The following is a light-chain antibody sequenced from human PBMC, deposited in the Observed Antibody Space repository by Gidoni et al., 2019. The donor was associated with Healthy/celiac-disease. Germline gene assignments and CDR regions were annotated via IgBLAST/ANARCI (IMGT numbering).Light chain of an antibody. CDR1: QSVSSY. CDR2: DSS. Sequence: IVLTQSTATLSLSPGERATLSCRAIQSVSSYLAWYQQKPGQAPRLLIYDSSNRATGIPAGFSGSSSGTDFTLTISRLDPEVFAVYYCQQRSNGLTFGGGTKVEIK. CDR3: QQRSNGLT. J-gene: IGKJ4*01. V-gene: IGKV3-11*01.